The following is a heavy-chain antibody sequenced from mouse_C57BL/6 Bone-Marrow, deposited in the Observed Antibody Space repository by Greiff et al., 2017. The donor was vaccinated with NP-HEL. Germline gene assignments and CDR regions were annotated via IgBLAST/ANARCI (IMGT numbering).Heavy chain of an antibody. V-gene: IGHV2-6*01. D-gene: IGHD4-1*01. CDR2: IWGVGST. CDR3: ASALTGTEAMDY. Sequence: VKVVESGPGLVAPSQSLSITCTVSGFSLTSYGVDWVRQSPGKGLEWLGVIWGVGSTNYNSALKSRLSISKDNSKSQVFLKMNSLQTDDTAMYYCASALTGTEAMDYWGQGTSVTVSS. CDR1: GFSLTSYG. J-gene: IGHJ4*01.